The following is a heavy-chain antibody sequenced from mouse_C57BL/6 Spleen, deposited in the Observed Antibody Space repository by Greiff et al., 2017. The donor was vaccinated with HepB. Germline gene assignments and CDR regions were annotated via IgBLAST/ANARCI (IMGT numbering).Heavy chain of an antibody. CDR2: IYPGDGDT. CDR3: ARSSLGPWYFDG. CDR1: GYAFSSSW. Sequence: VQLQQSGPELVKPGASVKISCKASGYAFSSSWMNWVKQRPGKGLEWIGRIYPGDGDTNYNGKFKGKATLTADKSSSTAYMKLSSLTSENSAVYFCARSSLGPWYFDGWGTGTTVTVSS. V-gene: IGHV1-82*01. J-gene: IGHJ1*03. D-gene: IGHD4-1*01.